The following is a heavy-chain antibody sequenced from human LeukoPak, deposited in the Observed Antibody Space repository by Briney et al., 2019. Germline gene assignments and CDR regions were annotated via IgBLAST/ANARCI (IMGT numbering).Heavy chain of an antibody. CDR2: IYYSGST. D-gene: IGHD6-19*01. CDR3: ARVISSGWSYYFDY. J-gene: IGHJ4*02. V-gene: IGHV4-61*01. CDR1: GGSVSSGSYY. Sequence: SETLSLTCTVSGGSVSSGSYYWSWIRQPPGKGLEWIGYIYYSGSTNYNPSLKSRVTISVDTSKNQFSLKLSSVTAADTAAYYCARVISSGWSYYFDYWGQGTLVTVSS.